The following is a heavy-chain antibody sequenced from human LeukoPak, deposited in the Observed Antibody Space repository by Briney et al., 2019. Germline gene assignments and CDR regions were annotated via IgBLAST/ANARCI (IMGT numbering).Heavy chain of an antibody. J-gene: IGHJ4*02. Sequence: GGFLSLSCAASGFTFSGYTMTWVRRAPGKGLEWVSGVGGSDGSTFYADSGKGRFTISRDNSKNTLYLQMNSLRVEDTAVYYCAKVGGGRIAAAGSHYWGQGTLVTVSS. CDR3: AKVGGGRIAAAGSHY. CDR1: GFTFSGYT. CDR2: VGGSDGST. V-gene: IGHV3-23*01. D-gene: IGHD6-13*01.